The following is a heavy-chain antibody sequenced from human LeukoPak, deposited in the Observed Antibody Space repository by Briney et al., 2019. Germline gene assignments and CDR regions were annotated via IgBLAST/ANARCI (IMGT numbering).Heavy chain of an antibody. CDR2: IYYNGRT. Sequence: KPSETLSLSCTVSGDSINPYYRSWIRQAPGKGLEWIGLIYYNGRTTYSPSLKSRVTMSLHTSNNHVSLKLTSVTAADTAKYYCARHILSGTVTNNFYYYGIDVWGPGTTVTVSS. CDR3: ARHILSGTVTNNFYYYGIDV. D-gene: IGHD4-17*01. V-gene: IGHV4-59*08. CDR1: GDSINPYY. J-gene: IGHJ6*02.